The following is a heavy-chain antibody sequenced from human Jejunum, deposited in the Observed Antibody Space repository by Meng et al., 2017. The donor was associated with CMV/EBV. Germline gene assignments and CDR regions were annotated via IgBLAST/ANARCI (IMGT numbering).Heavy chain of an antibody. CDR2: INPKSGDT. V-gene: IGHV1-2*02. D-gene: IGHD4-17*01. CDR3: ARRTTVTGGFDY. J-gene: IGHJ4*02. CDR1: EYTLSNYY. Sequence: ASVVKVTGASEMICCKACEYTLSNYYMHVVRQDPGQGLEWMGWINPKSGDTDYEQKFQGRVTMTKDTSMNRDYMELSRMKFDDTAVYYCARRTTVTGGFDYWGQGTLVTVSS.